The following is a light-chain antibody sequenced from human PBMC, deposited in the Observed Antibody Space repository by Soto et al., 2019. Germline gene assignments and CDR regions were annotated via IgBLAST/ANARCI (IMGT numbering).Light chain of an antibody. J-gene: IGKJ3*01. Sequence: DIQMTQSPSSLSASVGDRVTITCRASLSISRYLNWYQQKPGKAPQLLIYAASSLHSGVPSRFSGSESGTDFTLTISSLPPENFATYFCQQSYSTPLTLGPETTVDI. CDR2: AAS. CDR1: LSISRY. V-gene: IGKV1-39*01. CDR3: QQSYSTPLT.